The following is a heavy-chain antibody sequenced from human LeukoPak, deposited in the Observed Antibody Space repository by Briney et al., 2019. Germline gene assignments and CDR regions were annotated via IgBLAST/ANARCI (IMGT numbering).Heavy chain of an antibody. D-gene: IGHD3-22*01. J-gene: IGHJ4*02. CDR3: AKGEITMIVVAEYYFDY. V-gene: IGHV3-23*01. CDR2: ISGSGGST. CDR1: GFTFSSYA. Sequence: GGSLRLSCAASGFTFSSYAMHWVRQAPGKGLEWVSAISGSGGSTYYADSVKGRFTISRDNSKNTLYLQMNSLRAEDTAVYYCAKGEITMIVVAEYYFDYWGQGTLVTVSS.